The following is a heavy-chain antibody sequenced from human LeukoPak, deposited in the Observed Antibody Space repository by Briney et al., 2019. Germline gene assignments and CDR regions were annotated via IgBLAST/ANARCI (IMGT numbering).Heavy chain of an antibody. V-gene: IGHV1-58*02. D-gene: IGHD3-10*01. CDR2: IVVGSGNT. J-gene: IGHJ3*02. CDR1: GFTFTSSA. CDR3: AAGSENNYYGSGSYPDDAFDI. Sequence: SVKVSCKASGFTFTSSAMQWVRQARGQRLEWIGWIVVGSGNTNYAQKFQERVTITRDMSTSTAHMELSSLRSEDTAVYYCAAGSENNYYGSGSYPDDAFDIWGQGTMVTVSS.